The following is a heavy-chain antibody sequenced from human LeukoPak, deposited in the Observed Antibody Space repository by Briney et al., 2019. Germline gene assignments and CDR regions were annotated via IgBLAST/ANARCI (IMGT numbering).Heavy chain of an antibody. CDR2: VSPPGGGT. CDR3: ARDLAWGAFDY. Sequence: GGTLTLSCAASGFTFSNHGMNWVRQAPGKGLEWLSGVSPPGGGTYYADSVKGRFTISRDDSKNTLSLQMHSLRVEDTAVYYCARDLAWGAFDYWGQGTLVTVSS. D-gene: IGHD7-27*01. CDR1: GFTFSNHG. V-gene: IGHV3-23*01. J-gene: IGHJ4*02.